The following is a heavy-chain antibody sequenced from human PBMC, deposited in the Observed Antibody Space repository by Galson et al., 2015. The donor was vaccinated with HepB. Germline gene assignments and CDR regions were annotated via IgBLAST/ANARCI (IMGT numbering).Heavy chain of an antibody. CDR3: AKWLGATYAFDI. CDR2: ISWNSGSI. J-gene: IGHJ3*02. D-gene: IGHD1-26*01. V-gene: IGHV3-9*01. CDR1: GFTFDDYA. Sequence: SLRLSCAASGFTFDDYAMHWVRQAPGKGLEWVSGISWNSGSIGYADSVKGRFTISRDNAKNSLYLQMNSLRAEDTALYYCAKWLGATYAFDIWGQGTMVTVSS.